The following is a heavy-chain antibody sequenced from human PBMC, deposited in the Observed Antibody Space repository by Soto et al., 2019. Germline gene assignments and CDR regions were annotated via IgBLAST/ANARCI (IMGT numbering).Heavy chain of an antibody. CDR1: GFTFSSYG. CDR2: ISYDGSNK. CDR3: AKSRSSGWSKIPYYYYGMDV. D-gene: IGHD6-19*01. J-gene: IGHJ6*02. Sequence: HPGGSLRLSCAASGFTFSSYGMHWVRQAPGKGLEWVAVISYDGSNKYYADSVKGRFTISRDNSKNALYLQMNSLRAEDTAVYYCAKSRSSGWSKIPYYYYGMDVWGQGTTVTVSS. V-gene: IGHV3-30*18.